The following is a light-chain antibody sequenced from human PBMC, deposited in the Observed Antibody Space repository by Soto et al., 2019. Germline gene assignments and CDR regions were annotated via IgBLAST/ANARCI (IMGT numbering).Light chain of an antibody. CDR1: QGIGNY. Sequence: DIQMTQSPSSLSASVGDRVTITCRASQGIGNYLAWYQQKSGKVPKLLIYDTITLEEGVPSRFSGGGSGTDFTFTINGLQPEDAAIYSCQQYVNLPYTFGQGTKLEI. J-gene: IGKJ2*01. CDR3: QQYVNLPYT. CDR2: DTI. V-gene: IGKV1-33*01.